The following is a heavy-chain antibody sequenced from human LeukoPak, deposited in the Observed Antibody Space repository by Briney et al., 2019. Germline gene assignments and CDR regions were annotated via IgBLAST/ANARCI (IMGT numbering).Heavy chain of an antibody. V-gene: IGHV4-34*01. D-gene: IGHD5-24*01. J-gene: IGHJ3*01. CDR2: INHSGST. CDR3: ARENGYNWEHGFDF. CDR1: GGSFSGYY. Sequence: SETLSLTCAVYGGSFSGYYWSWIRQPPGKGLEWIGEINHSGSTNYKPSLKSRVTISVDTSKNQFSLKLSSVTAADTAVYYCARENGYNWEHGFDFWGQGTMVTVSS.